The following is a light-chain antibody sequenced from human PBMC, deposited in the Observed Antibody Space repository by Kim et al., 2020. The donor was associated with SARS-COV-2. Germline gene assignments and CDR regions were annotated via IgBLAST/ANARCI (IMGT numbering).Light chain of an antibody. Sequence: SVSPGQTASIACSGDKLGDKYVCWYQQKAGQSPLLVIYHDTKRASGIPERFTASNSGNTATLTISGTQALDEADYYCQAWDNNNLVFGGGTQLTVL. CDR3: QAWDNNNLV. CDR1: KLGDKY. J-gene: IGLJ2*01. CDR2: HDT. V-gene: IGLV3-1*01.